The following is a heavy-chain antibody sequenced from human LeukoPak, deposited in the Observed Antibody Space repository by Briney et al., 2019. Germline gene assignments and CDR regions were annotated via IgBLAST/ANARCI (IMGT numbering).Heavy chain of an antibody. Sequence: GGSLRLSCAASGFTFSSYAMHWVRQAPGKGLEWVAVISYDGSNKYYADSVKGRFTISRDNSKNTLYLQMSSLRAEDAAVYYCAREALRFLTNHYFDYWGQGTLVTVSS. CDR1: GFTFSSYA. V-gene: IGHV3-30-3*01. J-gene: IGHJ4*02. D-gene: IGHD3-3*01. CDR3: AREALRFLTNHYFDY. CDR2: ISYDGSNK.